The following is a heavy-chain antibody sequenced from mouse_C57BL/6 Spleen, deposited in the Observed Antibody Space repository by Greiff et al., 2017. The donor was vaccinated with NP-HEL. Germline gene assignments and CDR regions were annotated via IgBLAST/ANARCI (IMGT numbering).Heavy chain of an antibody. V-gene: IGHV10-1*01. D-gene: IGHD3-3*01. J-gene: IGHJ4*01. Sequence: EVNVVESGGGLVQPKGSLKLSCAASGFSFNTYAMNWVRQAPGKGLEWVARIRSKSNNYATYYDDSVKDRFTISRDDSESMLYLQMNNLKTEDTAMYYCVRGDGGMDYWGQGTSVTVSS. CDR1: GFSFNTYA. CDR2: IRSKSNNYAT. CDR3: VRGDGGMDY.